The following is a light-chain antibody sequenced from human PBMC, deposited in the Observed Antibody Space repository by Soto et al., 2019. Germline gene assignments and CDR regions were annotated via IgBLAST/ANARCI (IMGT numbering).Light chain of an antibody. J-gene: IGKJ2*01. CDR1: QSVSSSY. CDR3: QQYGSPNT. V-gene: IGKV3-20*01. CDR2: GAS. Sequence: EIVLTQSPGTLSLSPGERATLSCRASQSVSSSYLAWYQQKPGQARRLLIYGASSRATGIPDRFSGSGSGTDFTLTISRLEPEDFAVYYCQQYGSPNTFGQGTKLEIK.